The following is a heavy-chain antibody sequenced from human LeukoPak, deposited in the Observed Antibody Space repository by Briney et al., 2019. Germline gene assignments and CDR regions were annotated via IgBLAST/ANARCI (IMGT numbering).Heavy chain of an antibody. CDR1: GGSMNTYY. CDR2: IYTSGVT. D-gene: IGHD3-22*01. Sequence: SETLSLTCTVSGGSMNTYYWSWIRQPPGKGLQWIGRIYTSGVTNYNPSLKSRVTMSVDTSRNQFSLKLNSVTAADTAVYYCAREWTSGDGSGYPYYFDYWGPGTLVTVSS. CDR3: AREWTSGDGSGYPYYFDY. V-gene: IGHV4-4*07. J-gene: IGHJ4*02.